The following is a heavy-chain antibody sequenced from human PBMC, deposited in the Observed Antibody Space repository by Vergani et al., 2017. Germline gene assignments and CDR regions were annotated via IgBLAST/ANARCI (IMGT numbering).Heavy chain of an antibody. CDR1: GFTFSSYA. V-gene: IGHV3-23*04. D-gene: IGHD3/OR15-3a*01. Sequence: EVQLVESGGGLVKRGGSLRLSCAASGFTFSSYAMSWVRQAPGKGLEWVSAISGSGGSTYYADSVKGRFTISRDNSKNTLYLQMNSLRDEDTAVYYCANVSFLDTISGWDYWGQGTLVTVSS. CDR2: ISGSGGST. J-gene: IGHJ4*02. CDR3: ANVSFLDTISGWDY.